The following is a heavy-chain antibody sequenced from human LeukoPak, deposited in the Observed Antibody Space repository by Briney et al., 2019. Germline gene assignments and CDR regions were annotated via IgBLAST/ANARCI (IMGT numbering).Heavy chain of an antibody. Sequence: AYVKVSCKVSGSPLTELSMHWVRQAPGRGLEWMGGFDPEDGETIYAQKFQGRVTMTEDTSTDTAYLELSSLRSEDTAVYYCATSSLPGGATAFDYWGQGTLVTVLS. D-gene: IGHD1-26*01. CDR1: GSPLTELS. V-gene: IGHV1-24*01. CDR2: FDPEDGET. CDR3: ATSSLPGGATAFDY. J-gene: IGHJ4*02.